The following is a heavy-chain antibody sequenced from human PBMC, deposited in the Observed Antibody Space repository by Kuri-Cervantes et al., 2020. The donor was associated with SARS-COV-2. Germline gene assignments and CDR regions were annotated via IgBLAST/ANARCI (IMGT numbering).Heavy chain of an antibody. CDR2: ISGSGGST. CDR1: GFTFSSYS. J-gene: IGHJ4*02. V-gene: IGHV3-23*01. CDR3: AKEGGDGDYADYYFDY. D-gene: IGHD4-17*01. Sequence: GGSLRLSCAASGFTFSSYSMSWVRQAPGKGLEWVSAISGSGGSTYYADSVEGRFTISRDNSKNTLYLQMNSLRAEDTAVYYCAKEGGDGDYADYYFDYWGQGTLVTVSS.